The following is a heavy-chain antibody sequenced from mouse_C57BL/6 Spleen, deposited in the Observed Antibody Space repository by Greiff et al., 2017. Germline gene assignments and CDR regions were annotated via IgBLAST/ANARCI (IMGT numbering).Heavy chain of an antibody. CDR1: GYTFTSYW. J-gene: IGHJ4*01. CDR3: ARGYYGSSYEGLYAMDY. CDR2: IYPGSGST. Sequence: QVQLQQPGAELVKPGASVKMSCKASGYTFTSYWITWVKQRPGQGLEWIGDIYPGSGSTNYNEKFKSKATLTVDTSSSTAYMQLSSLTSEDSAVYYCARGYYGSSYEGLYAMDYWGQGTSVTVSS. D-gene: IGHD1-1*01. V-gene: IGHV1-55*01.